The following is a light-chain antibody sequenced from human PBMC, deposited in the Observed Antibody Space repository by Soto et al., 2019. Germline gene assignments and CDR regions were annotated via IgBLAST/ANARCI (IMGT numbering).Light chain of an antibody. CDR1: SSNIGSNT. Sequence: QLVLTQPPSASGTPGQRVTISCSGSSSNIGSNTVNWYQQLPGTAPKLLIYSNNQRPSGVPDRFSGPKSGTSASLAISGLQSEDEADYYCAAWDDSLNGPGVVFGGGTKLTVL. J-gene: IGLJ2*01. V-gene: IGLV1-44*01. CDR2: SNN. CDR3: AAWDDSLNGPGVV.